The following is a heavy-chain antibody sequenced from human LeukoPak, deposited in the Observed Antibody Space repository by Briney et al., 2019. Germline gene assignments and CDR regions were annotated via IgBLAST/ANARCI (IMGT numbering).Heavy chain of an antibody. V-gene: IGHV3-33*01. J-gene: IGHJ4*02. D-gene: IGHD3-10*01. Sequence: GGSLRLSCAASGFTFSNYGMHWVRQAPGKGLEWVAVIWYDGSNKYYADSVKGRFTISRDNSKNTLYLQMYSLRAEDTAVYYCAGNYGPYYFDYWGQGTLVTVSS. CDR2: IWYDGSNK. CDR1: GFTFSNYG. CDR3: AGNYGPYYFDY.